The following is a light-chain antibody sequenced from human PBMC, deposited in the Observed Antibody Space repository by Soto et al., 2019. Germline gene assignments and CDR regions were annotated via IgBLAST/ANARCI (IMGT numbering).Light chain of an antibody. Sequence: DIQMTQSPSSLSASVGDRVTITCRASQSISNYLNWYQQKPGKAPKLLIYAASSLQSGVPSRFSGSGSGTDFTLTISSLQPEDFATYYCQQSYSTPRITIGQGTRLEIK. CDR3: QQSYSTPRIT. V-gene: IGKV1-39*01. J-gene: IGKJ5*01. CDR2: AAS. CDR1: QSISNY.